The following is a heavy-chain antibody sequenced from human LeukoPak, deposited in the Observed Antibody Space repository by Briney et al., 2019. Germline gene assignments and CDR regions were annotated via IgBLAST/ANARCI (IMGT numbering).Heavy chain of an antibody. V-gene: IGHV3-23*01. J-gene: IGHJ4*02. D-gene: IGHD4-17*01. CDR2: INSSGGST. Sequence: GGSLRLSCVASGFTFSSYAMSWVRQAPGKGLEWVSGINSSGGSTYYADSVKGRFTISRDNSKDTLYLQMDSLRAEDTAVYYCARSAGLRCFDYWGLGTLVTVSS. CDR3: ARSAGLRCFDY. CDR1: GFTFSSYA.